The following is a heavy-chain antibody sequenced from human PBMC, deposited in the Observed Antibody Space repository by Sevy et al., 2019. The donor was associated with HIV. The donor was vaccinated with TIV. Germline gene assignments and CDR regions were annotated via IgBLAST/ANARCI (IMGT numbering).Heavy chain of an antibody. D-gene: IGHD2-2*01. J-gene: IGHJ3*02. V-gene: IGHV5-51*01. CDR2: IYPADSDT. CDR1: GYSFTSYW. Sequence: GESLKISCKGSGYSFTSYWIGWVRQMPGKGLEWMGIIYPADSDTRYSPSFQGQVTISADKSISTAYLQWSSLKASDTATHYCAGKIRRTPHSTSYNSDAFDIWGQGTMVSVSS. CDR3: AGKIRRTPHSTSYNSDAFDI.